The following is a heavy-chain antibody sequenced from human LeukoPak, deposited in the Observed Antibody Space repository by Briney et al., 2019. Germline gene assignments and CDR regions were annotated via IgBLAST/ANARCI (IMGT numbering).Heavy chain of an antibody. V-gene: IGHV3-74*01. CDR2: INSDGSST. J-gene: IGHJ4*02. CDR3: ARVIGIVGATD. D-gene: IGHD1-26*01. CDR1: GFTFSSYW. Sequence: GRSLRLSCAASGFTFSSYWMHWVRQAPGKGLVWVSRINSDGSSTSYADSVKGRFTISRDNAKNTLYLQMNSLRAEDTAVYYCARVIGIVGATDWGQGTLVTVSS.